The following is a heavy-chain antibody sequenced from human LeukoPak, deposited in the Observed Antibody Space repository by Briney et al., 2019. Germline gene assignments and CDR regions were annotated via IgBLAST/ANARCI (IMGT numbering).Heavy chain of an antibody. D-gene: IGHD2-2*01. CDR2: IIPVFGTT. Sequence: SVKVSCKASGGTFSSYGFSWVRQAPGQGLEWMGRIIPVFGTTIYAQKFQGRVTITTDESTSTAYMELSSLRSEDTAVYYCASKYCSSTSCSRAFDYWGQGTLVTVSS. CDR1: GGTFSSYG. V-gene: IGHV1-69*05. J-gene: IGHJ4*02. CDR3: ASKYCSSTSCSRAFDY.